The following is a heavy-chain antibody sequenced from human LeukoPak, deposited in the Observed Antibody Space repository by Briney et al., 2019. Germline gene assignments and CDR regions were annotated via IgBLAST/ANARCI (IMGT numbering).Heavy chain of an antibody. CDR2: INPNSGNT. CDR1: GYTFTSYD. D-gene: IGHD3-3*01. CDR3: AKDDFWSGYDTGIGYYYYYYDMDV. J-gene: IGHJ6*02. Sequence: GASVKVSCKASGYTFTSYDLHGVRPATGQGRECMGWINPNSGNTRYAQKFQGGVTMTRNTSISTAYMELSILRSEDTAVYYCAKDDFWSGYDTGIGYYYYYYDMDVWGQGTTVTVSS. V-gene: IGHV1-8*01.